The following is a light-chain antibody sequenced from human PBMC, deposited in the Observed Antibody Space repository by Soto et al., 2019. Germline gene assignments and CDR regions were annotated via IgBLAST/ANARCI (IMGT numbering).Light chain of an antibody. J-gene: IGKJ3*01. CDR2: AAS. CDR1: QSISSY. CDR3: QRSYSTAIFP. V-gene: IGKV1-39*01. Sequence: DIQMTQSPSSLSASVGDRVTITCRASQSISSYGNWYQQKPGKAPKLLIYAASSLQSGVPSRFSGSGSGPDFALTISSLQPEDFATYFCQRSYSTAIFPFGPGTQVDIK.